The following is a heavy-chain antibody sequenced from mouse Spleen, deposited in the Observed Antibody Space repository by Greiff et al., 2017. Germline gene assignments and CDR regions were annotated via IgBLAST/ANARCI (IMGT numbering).Heavy chain of an antibody. CDR2: IDPSDSET. CDR1: GYTFTSYW. J-gene: IGHJ1*01. D-gene: IGHD2-13*01. Sequence: QVQLQQPGAELVRPGSSVKLSCKASGYTFTSYWMHWVKQRPIQGLEWIGNIDPSDSETHYNQKFKDKATLTVDKSSSTAYMQLSSLTSEDSAVYYCARPLYGDTGWYFDVWGAGTTVTVSS. CDR3: ARPLYGDTGWYFDV. V-gene: IGHV1-52*01.